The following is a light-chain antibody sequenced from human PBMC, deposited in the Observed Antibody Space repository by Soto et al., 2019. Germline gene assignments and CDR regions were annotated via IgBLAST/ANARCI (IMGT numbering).Light chain of an antibody. CDR3: QNYNSYSEA. V-gene: IGKV1-5*03. J-gene: IGKJ1*01. CDR2: KAS. CDR1: QTISSW. Sequence: DIQMTQSPSTLSGSVGDRVTITCRASQTISSWLAWYQQKPGKAPKLLIYKASTLKSGVPSRFSGSGAGTEFILTISSLQPDDFATYYCQNYNSYSEAFGQGTKVELK.